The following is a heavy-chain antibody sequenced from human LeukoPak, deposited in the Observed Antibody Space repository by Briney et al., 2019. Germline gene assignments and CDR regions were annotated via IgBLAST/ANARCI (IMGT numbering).Heavy chain of an antibody. J-gene: IGHJ4*02. V-gene: IGHV5-51*01. CDR3: ASPHNINSGSLSLIY. D-gene: IGHD1-26*01. CDR2: IYPGDSDT. Sequence: GESLKISCKGSGYSFTSYWIGWVRQMPGKGLEWMGIIYPGDSDTRYSPSFQGQVTISADKSTSTAYMEPSSLRSEDTAVYYCASPHNINSGSLSLIYWGQGTLVTVSS. CDR1: GYSFTSYW.